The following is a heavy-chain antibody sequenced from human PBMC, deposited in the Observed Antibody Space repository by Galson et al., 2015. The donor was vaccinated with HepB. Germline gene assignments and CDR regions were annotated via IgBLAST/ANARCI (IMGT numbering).Heavy chain of an antibody. J-gene: IGHJ6*02. V-gene: IGHV3-30*18. CDR3: AKEWMRSGSYIQSFYHYGMPV. CDR1: GFTFSSYG. D-gene: IGHD1-26*01. CDR2: ISYDGGNK. Sequence: SLRLSCAASGFTFSSYGMHWVRQAPGKGLEWVAVISYDGGNKCYGDSVKGRFTISRDNAQNTLHLQMNSLRGEDTGVYYCAKEWMRSGSYIQSFYHYGMPVWGQGTTVTVSS.